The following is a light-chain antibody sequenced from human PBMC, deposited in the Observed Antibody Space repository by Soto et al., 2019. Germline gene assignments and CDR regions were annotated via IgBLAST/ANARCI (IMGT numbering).Light chain of an antibody. J-gene: IGLJ3*02. V-gene: IGLV2-14*01. CDR1: TTDVGGYNY. CDR3: TWV. Sequence: QSALTQPASVSGSPGQSITIPCTGTTTDVGGYNYVSWYQQHPGKAPKLLIYEVSNRPSGVSDRFSGSKSGNTASLTISGLQAEDEAASSSTWVFGGGTKLTVL. CDR2: EVS.